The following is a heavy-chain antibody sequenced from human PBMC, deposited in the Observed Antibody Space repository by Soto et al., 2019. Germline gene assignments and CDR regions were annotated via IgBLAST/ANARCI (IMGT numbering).Heavy chain of an antibody. CDR1: GFTFDDYA. D-gene: IGHD3-10*01. CDR3: AKDAQVYYYGSGNWNWFDP. V-gene: IGHV3-9*01. J-gene: IGHJ5*02. CDR2: ISWNSGSI. Sequence: GGSLRLSCAASGFTFDDYAMHWVRQAPGKGLEWVSGISWNSGSIGYADSVKGRFTISRDNAKNSLYLQMNSLRAEDTALYYCAKDAQVYYYGSGNWNWFDPWGQGTLVTVSS.